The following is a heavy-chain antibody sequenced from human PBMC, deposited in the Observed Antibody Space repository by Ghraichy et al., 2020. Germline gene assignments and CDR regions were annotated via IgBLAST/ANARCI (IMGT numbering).Heavy chain of an antibody. CDR3: ARGGRIAAAGIENRPSDYYYGMDV. D-gene: IGHD6-13*01. Sequence: ASVKVSCKASGYTFTGYYMHWVRQAPGQGLEWMGWINPNSGGTNYAQKFQGRVTMTRDTSISTAYMELSRLRSDDTAVYYCARGGRIAAAGIENRPSDYYYGMDVWGQGTTVTVSS. V-gene: IGHV1-2*02. CDR1: GYTFTGYY. CDR2: INPNSGGT. J-gene: IGHJ6*02.